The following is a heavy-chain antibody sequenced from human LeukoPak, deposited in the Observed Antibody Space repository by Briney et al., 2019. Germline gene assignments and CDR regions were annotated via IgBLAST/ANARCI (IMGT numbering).Heavy chain of an antibody. D-gene: IGHD5-12*01. Sequence: ASVTVSFKASAYSFINYGISWVRQAPGQGLEWMGWISVYNGKTMYAQKVQGRVTMTTDRSTSTAYMELRSLRSDDTAVYYCARDSADIVPAYYYYGMDGWGQGTTVTVSS. CDR1: AYSFINYG. CDR2: ISVYNGKT. CDR3: ARDSADIVPAYYYYGMDG. J-gene: IGHJ6*02. V-gene: IGHV1-18*01.